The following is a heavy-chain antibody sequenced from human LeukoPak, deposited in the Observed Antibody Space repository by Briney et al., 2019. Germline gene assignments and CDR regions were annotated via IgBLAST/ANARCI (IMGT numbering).Heavy chain of an antibody. V-gene: IGHV1-69*13. CDR3: ARDYSSGGDALDI. J-gene: IGHJ3*02. Sequence: SVKVSCKASGGTFSSYAISWVRQAPGQGLEWMGGIIPIFGTANYAQKFQGRVTITADESTSTAYMELSSLRSEDTAVYYCARDYSSGGDALDIWGQGTMVTVSS. CDR1: GGTFSSYA. CDR2: IIPIFGTA. D-gene: IGHD3-10*01.